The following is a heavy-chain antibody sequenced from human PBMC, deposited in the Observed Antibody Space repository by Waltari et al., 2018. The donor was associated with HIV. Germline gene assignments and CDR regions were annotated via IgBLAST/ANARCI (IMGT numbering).Heavy chain of an antibody. CDR2: ISYDGGYK. J-gene: IGHJ4*02. CDR1: GFTFRTYA. Sequence: QVQLVESGGGVVQPGRSLRLSCAASGFTFRTYAMHWVRQAPGKGLEWVTLISYDGGYKHYADSVKGRFIVFRDNSQNTLYLQMNSLRSEDTAVYYCGRSLVAAIDYWGQGILVTVSS. CDR3: GRSLVAAIDY. D-gene: IGHD6-25*01. V-gene: IGHV3-30*01.